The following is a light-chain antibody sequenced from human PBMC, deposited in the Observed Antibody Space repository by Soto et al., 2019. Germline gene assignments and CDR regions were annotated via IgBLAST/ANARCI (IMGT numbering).Light chain of an antibody. CDR2: GAS. Sequence: EIVLTQSPGTLSLSPGDRATLSCRASQSVSSSSLAWYQQKPGQAPRLLIYGASIRATGIPDRFSGSGSGTDFTLNISRLEPEDFAVYYCQQYGSSPRTFGQGTKVEIK. CDR1: QSVSSSS. CDR3: QQYGSSPRT. V-gene: IGKV3-20*01. J-gene: IGKJ1*01.